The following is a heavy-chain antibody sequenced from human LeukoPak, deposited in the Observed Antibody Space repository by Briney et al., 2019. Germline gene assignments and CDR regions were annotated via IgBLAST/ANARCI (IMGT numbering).Heavy chain of an antibody. CDR2: IYYSGST. Sequence: SETLSLTCTVSGGSISSSSYYWGWLRQPPGKGLEWVGSIYYSGSTYYNPSLKSRVTISVDTSKNQFSLKLSSVTAADTAVYYCARAGDSGSYDGYFDYWGQGTLVTVSS. V-gene: IGHV4-39*01. J-gene: IGHJ4*02. D-gene: IGHD3-10*01. CDR3: ARAGDSGSYDGYFDY. CDR1: GGSISSSSYY.